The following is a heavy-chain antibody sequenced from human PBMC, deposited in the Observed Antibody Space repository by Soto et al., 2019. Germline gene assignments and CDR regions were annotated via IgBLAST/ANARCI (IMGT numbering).Heavy chain of an antibody. D-gene: IGHD3-16*01. J-gene: IGHJ4*02. CDR3: PKANDDPGVVDY. V-gene: IGHV3-30*18. CDR2: ISNDGSNR. CDR1: GFSFKSYG. Sequence: QVQVVESGGGVVQPGTSLRLSCVASGFSFKSYGMHWVRQAPGKGLEWVALISNDGSNRYYEDSVKGRFTVTRDNSKNTVSLQKTLLICGAKAHSYYPKANDDPGVVDYWGQGT.